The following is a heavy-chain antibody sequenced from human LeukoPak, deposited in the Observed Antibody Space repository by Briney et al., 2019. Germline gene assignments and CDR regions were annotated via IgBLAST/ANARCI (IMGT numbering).Heavy chain of an antibody. Sequence: SETLSLTCTVSGYSISSGYYWGWIRQPPGKGLEWIGSIYHSGTTYYNPSLKSRVTISLDTSKNQFSLNLTSVTAADTAMYYCARFIDEIDNWFDPWGQGTLVTVSS. V-gene: IGHV4-38-2*02. CDR3: ARFIDEIDNWFDP. J-gene: IGHJ5*02. CDR2: IYHSGTT. D-gene: IGHD3-16*02. CDR1: GYSISSGYY.